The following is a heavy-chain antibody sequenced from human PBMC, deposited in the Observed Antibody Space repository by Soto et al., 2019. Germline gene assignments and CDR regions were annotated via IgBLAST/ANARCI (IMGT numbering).Heavy chain of an antibody. J-gene: IGHJ4*02. CDR2: IYYSGST. CDR3: ATTRMNELRYFDWLLPSDY. V-gene: IGHV4-59*06. CDR1: GGSFSGYY. Sequence: PSETLSLTCAVYGGSFSGYYWTWIRQPPGKGLEWIGYIYYSGSTYYNPSLKSRVTISVDTSKNQFSLKLSSVTAADTAVYYCATTRMNELRYFDWLLPSDYWGQGTLVTV. D-gene: IGHD3-9*01.